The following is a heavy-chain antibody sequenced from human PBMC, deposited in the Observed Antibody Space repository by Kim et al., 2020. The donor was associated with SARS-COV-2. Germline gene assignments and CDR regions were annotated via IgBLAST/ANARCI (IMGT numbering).Heavy chain of an antibody. D-gene: IGHD2-21*01. V-gene: IGHV4-39*01. CDR3: ARHCSGGDCYTDVDL. J-gene: IGHJ4*02. Sequence: PSLERRVTISVDTYRNQFSLTLRSVTAADTAVYYCARHCSGGDCYTDVDLWGQGILVTVSS.